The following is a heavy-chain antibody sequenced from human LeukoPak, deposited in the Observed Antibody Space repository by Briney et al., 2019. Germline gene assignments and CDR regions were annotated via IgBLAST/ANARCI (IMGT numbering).Heavy chain of an antibody. D-gene: IGHD6-13*01. V-gene: IGHV5-51*01. J-gene: IGHJ4*02. CDR3: ARRSSSWYWY. CDR2: IYPSDSDT. CDR1: EYSFATYW. Sequence: PGESLKISCQGSEYSFATYWIAWLRQMPGKGLEWMGIIYPSDSDTRYSPSFQGQVTISADKSISTAYLQWSSLKASDTAMYYCARRSSSWYWYWGQGTLVTVSS.